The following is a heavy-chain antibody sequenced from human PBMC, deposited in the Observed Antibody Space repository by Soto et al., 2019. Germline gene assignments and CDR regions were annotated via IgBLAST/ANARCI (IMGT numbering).Heavy chain of an antibody. J-gene: IGHJ6*03. CDR1: GYTFINYY. D-gene: IGHD3-10*01. CDR2: INPTGGST. V-gene: IGHV1-46*03. CDR3: ASWRGSGTPYYMDV. Sequence: ASVKVSCKASGYTFINYYIHWVRQAPGHGLEWMAIINPTGGSTNYAQKFQGRLTLTMDTSTSTAYMELSSLTSEDTAAYYCASWRGSGTPYYMDVWGKGTTVTVSS.